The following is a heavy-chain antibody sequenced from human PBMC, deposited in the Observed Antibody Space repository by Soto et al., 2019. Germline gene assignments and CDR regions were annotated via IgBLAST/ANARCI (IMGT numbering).Heavy chain of an antibody. CDR3: ARGGGAILAPLP. Sequence: ASVKVSCKAFGYTFTGYFMHWVRQAPGQGLEWLGWINPNSGATKYAQKFPGRVTLTRDTSINTAYMERSMLRSDDTAVYYCARGGGAILAPLPWGQGTLVTVSS. J-gene: IGHJ5*02. D-gene: IGHD3-10*01. CDR2: INPNSGAT. CDR1: GYTFTGYF. V-gene: IGHV1-2*02.